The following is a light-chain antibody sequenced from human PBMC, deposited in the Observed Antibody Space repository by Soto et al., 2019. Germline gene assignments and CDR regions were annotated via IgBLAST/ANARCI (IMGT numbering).Light chain of an antibody. J-gene: IGKJ4*01. CDR1: QCVSSF. V-gene: IGKV1-9*01. CDR3: QQHNSYPLT. Sequence: IKLTQSPSSLSASVGDRVTITCRASQCVSSFLAWYHQKPGKAANMLIYAISTWQSGVPSTFSGSGSGTDFTLTISSLQPEDFATSYCQQHNSYPLTFGGGTKVDIK. CDR2: AIS.